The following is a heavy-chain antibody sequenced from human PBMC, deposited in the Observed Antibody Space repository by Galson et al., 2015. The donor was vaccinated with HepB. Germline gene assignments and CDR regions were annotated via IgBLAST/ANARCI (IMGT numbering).Heavy chain of an antibody. J-gene: IGHJ4*02. CDR3: AREGYDVLTGFFPLDY. CDR1: GFTFSDYA. CDR2: ITHDGSNK. D-gene: IGHD3-9*01. Sequence: SLRLSCAASGFTFSDYAIHWVRQAPGKGLEWVALITHDGSNKLYADSVKGRFTISRDNSKNTLYLQMSSLRAGDAAVYYCAREGYDVLTGFFPLDYWGQGTLVTVSS. V-gene: IGHV3-30*04.